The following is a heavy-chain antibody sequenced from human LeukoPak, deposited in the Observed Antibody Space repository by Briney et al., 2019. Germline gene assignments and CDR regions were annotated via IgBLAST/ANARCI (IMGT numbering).Heavy chain of an antibody. CDR2: INHSGST. V-gene: IGHV4-34*01. CDR3: ARPSDGSFDY. Sequence: SETLSLTCAVYGGSFSGYYWSWIRQPPGKGLEWIGEINHSGSTNYNPSLKSRVTISVDTSKNQFSLKLSSVTAADTAAYYCARPSDGSFDYWGQGTLVTVSS. D-gene: IGHD5-24*01. J-gene: IGHJ4*02. CDR1: GGSFSGYY.